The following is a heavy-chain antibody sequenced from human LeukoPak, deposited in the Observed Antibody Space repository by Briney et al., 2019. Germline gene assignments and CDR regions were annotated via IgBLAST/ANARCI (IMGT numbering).Heavy chain of an antibody. CDR2: INHSGST. V-gene: IGHV4-34*01. D-gene: IGHD3-22*01. CDR1: GGSFSGYY. Sequence: PSETLSLTCAVYGGSFSGYYWSWIRQPPGKGLEWIGEINHSGSTNYNPSLKSRVTISVDTSKNQFSLKLSSVTAADTAVYYCARSVYYDSSGYGLGYWGQGTLVTVSS. J-gene: IGHJ4*02. CDR3: ARSVYYDSSGYGLGY.